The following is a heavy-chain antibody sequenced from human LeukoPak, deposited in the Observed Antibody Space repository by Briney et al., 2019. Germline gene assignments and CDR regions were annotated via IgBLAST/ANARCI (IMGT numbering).Heavy chain of an antibody. CDR2: TYYRSKWYN. V-gene: IGHV6-1*01. Sequence: SQTLSLTCAISGDSVSSNSAAWNWIRQSPSRGLEWLGRTYYRSKWYNDYAVSVKSRITINPDTSKNQFSLQLNSVTPEDAAVYYCARGRVRGKDYYYGMDVWGQGTTVTVSS. J-gene: IGHJ6*02. D-gene: IGHD3-10*01. CDR1: GDSVSSNSAA. CDR3: ARGRVRGKDYYYGMDV.